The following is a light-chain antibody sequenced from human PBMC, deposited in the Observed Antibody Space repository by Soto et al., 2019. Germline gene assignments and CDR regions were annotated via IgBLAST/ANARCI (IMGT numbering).Light chain of an antibody. J-gene: IGKJ4*01. CDR3: QQRRNWLT. CDR1: QSVSSY. CDR2: DAS. Sequence: EIVLTQSPATLSLSPGERATLSCRASQSVSSYLAWYQQKPGQAPRLLFYDASNRATGIPARFSGSGSGTDFSLTISGLEPEDFAVYYCQQRRNWLTFGGWNKVESK. V-gene: IGKV3-11*01.